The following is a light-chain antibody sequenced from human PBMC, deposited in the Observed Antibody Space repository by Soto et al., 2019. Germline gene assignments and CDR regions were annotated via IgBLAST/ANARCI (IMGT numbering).Light chain of an antibody. J-gene: IGLJ2*01. CDR2: LNSDGSH. V-gene: IGLV4-69*01. CDR1: SGNSSYA. Sequence: QPVLTQSPSASASLGASVKLTCTLSSGNSSYAIAWHQQQPEKGPRYLMKLNSDGSHSKGDGTPDRFSGSSSGAERYLTISSLQSEDEADYYCQTWGTGIQVFGGGTKLTVL. CDR3: QTWGTGIQV.